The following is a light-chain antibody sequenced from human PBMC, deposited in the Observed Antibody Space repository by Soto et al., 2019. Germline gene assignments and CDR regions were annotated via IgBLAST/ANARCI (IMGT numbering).Light chain of an antibody. CDR3: QQYGSSPILT. J-gene: IGKJ4*01. V-gene: IGKV3-20*01. Sequence: EIVLTQSPGTLSLSPGERATLSCRASQSVPSNFLAWYQQKPGQAPRLLIYAASHRATGIPARFSGSGSVTDFTLTISRLEPEDFALYHCQQYGSSPILTFGGGTKVEIK. CDR1: QSVPSNF. CDR2: AAS.